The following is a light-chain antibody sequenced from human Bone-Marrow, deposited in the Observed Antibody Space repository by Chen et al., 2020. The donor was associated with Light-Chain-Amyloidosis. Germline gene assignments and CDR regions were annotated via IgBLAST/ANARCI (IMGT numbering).Light chain of an antibody. CDR1: SCSVSGSRS. CDR2: STK. Sequence: QTVVTQAPSFSVSPGVTVTLTCALSSCSVSGSRSPTWYQQTPGQPPRTLIGSTKTRSSGVPDRFSASILGNKAALTITGVQVDDEADYYCVVIRGSDIWEFGGGTKLTVL. CDR3: VVIRGSDIWE. J-gene: IGLJ3*02. V-gene: IGLV8-61*01.